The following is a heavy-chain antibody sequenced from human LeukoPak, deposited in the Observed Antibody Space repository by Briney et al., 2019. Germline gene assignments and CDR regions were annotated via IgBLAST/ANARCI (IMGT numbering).Heavy chain of an antibody. CDR2: IDGSGGTT. J-gene: IGHJ4*02. Sequence: GGSLRLSCAASGFTFTRNAMAWARLAPGKGLEWVSAIDGSGGTTFYADSVKGRVTISRVQSTNTVYLQMNSLRADDTAVYYCAKAHCSSTSCSRADNWGQGTLVTVSS. CDR3: AKAHCSSTSCSRADN. V-gene: IGHV3-23*01. CDR1: GFTFTRNA. D-gene: IGHD2-2*01.